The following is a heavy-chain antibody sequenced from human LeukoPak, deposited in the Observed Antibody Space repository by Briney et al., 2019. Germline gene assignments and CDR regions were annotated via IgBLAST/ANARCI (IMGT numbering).Heavy chain of an antibody. J-gene: IGHJ4*02. V-gene: IGHV3-30*18. Sequence: GGSLRLSCAASGYTFSSYGMHWVRQAPGKGLEWVAVVAFDESSKYYADSVRGRFTISRDNSKNTLYLQMNSLRTEDTAVYYCAKDVISGGTYLDYWGQGTLVTVSS. CDR3: AKDVISGGTYLDY. D-gene: IGHD2-15*01. CDR2: VAFDESSK. CDR1: GYTFSSYG.